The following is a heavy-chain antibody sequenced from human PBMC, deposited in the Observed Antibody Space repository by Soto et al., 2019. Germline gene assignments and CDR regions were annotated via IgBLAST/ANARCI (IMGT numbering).Heavy chain of an antibody. CDR1: DFSLNNARMG. D-gene: IGHD6-19*01. CDR2: VFSNDEK. V-gene: IGHV2-26*01. J-gene: IGHJ4*02. Sequence: ESGPTLVNPTETLMLTCSVSDFSLNNARMGVSWIRQSPGKALEWLAHVFSNDEKSYSTSLRGRLTVSKDSSRGQVVLTVTNMDPADTATYFCARSSDSSLQYIYYFDYWGPGIEGTVS. CDR3: ARSSDSSLQYIYYFDY.